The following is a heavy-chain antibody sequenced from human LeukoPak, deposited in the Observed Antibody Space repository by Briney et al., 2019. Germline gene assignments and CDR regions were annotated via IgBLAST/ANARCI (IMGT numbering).Heavy chain of an antibody. CDR2: ISYDGSNK. V-gene: IGHV3-30-3*01. CDR1: GFTFSSYA. J-gene: IGHJ4*02. D-gene: IGHD3-10*01. CDR3: ARGIDGSGSYEGDY. Sequence: GRSLRLSCAASGFTFSSYAMHWVRQAPGKGLEWVAVISYDGSNKYYADSVKGRFTISRDNSKNTLYLQMNSLRAEDTAVYYCARGIDGSGSYEGDYWGQGTLVTVSS.